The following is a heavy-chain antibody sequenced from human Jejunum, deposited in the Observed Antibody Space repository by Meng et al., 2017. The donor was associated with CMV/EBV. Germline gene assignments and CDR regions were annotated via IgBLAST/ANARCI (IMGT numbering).Heavy chain of an antibody. J-gene: IGHJ5*02. Sequence: HVHRQKVRQGLVMLPEPPSLTCFVPAASIGGSYWSWIRQPAGKGLEWIGRIYTSGSTHYNPSLKSRLTMSVDLSNNQISLKLRSVTAADTAVYYCARESGSYYWFDPWGQGTLVTVSS. V-gene: IGHV4-4*07. CDR1: AASIGGSY. CDR3: ARESGSYYWFDP. CDR2: IYTSGST. D-gene: IGHD1-26*01.